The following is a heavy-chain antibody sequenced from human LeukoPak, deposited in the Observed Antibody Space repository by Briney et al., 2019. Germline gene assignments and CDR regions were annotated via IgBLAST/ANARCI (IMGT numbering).Heavy chain of an antibody. CDR2: IYPGDSDT. D-gene: IGHD3-9*01. CDR1: GSSFNTYW. Sequence: GESLKISLQGSGSSFNTYWIGWVRQMPGRGLEWMGIIYPGDSDTRYSPSFQGQVTFSADKSIRTAYLQWNSLRASDTAIYYCARRAAFEEFDYWGQGTLVTVSS. J-gene: IGHJ4*02. CDR3: ARRAAFEEFDY. V-gene: IGHV5-51*01.